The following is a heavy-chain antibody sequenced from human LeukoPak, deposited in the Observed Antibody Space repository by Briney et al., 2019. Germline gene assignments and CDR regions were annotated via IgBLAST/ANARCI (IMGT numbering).Heavy chain of an antibody. D-gene: IGHD6-19*01. CDR1: GGSISSSSYY. V-gene: IGHV4-39*07. CDR2: IYYSGST. Sequence: SETLSLTCTVSGGSISSSSYYWGWIRQPPGKGLEWIGSIYYSGSTYYNPSLKSRVTISVDTSKNQFSLKLSSVTAADTAVYYCARETPAVAGTWVPQYYYYYYYMDVWGKGTRSPSP. CDR3: ARETPAVAGTWVPQYYYYYYYMDV. J-gene: IGHJ6*03.